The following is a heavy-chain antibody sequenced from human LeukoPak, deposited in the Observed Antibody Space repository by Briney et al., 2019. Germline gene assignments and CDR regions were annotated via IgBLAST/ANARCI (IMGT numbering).Heavy chain of an antibody. J-gene: IGHJ6*03. Sequence: GGSLRLSCAVSGFIFDDYAMHWARGVRGKGLECGSGINWNRYSIGCADSVKGRFTTSRDNAKNSLYLHVHSLRAEDTCVYHCAREKEAVVGGRRYYYSLDFWGKGTTVTISS. V-gene: IGHV3-9*01. CDR2: INWNRYSI. CDR1: GFIFDDYA. CDR3: AREKEAVVGGRRYYYSLDF. D-gene: IGHD3-10*01.